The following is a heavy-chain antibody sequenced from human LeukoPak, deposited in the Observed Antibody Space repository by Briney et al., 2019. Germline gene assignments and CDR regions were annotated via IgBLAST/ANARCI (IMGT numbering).Heavy chain of an antibody. J-gene: IGHJ3*02. CDR3: ARIRMITVGGVKDAFDI. CDR2: IWYDGSNK. V-gene: IGHV3-33*01. CDR1: GFTFSSYG. Sequence: PGGSLRLSCAASGFTFSSYGMHWVRQAPGKGLEWVAVIWYDGSNKYYADSVKGRFTISRDNSKNTLYLQMNSLRAEDTAVYYCARIRMITVGGVKDAFDIWGQGTMVTVSS. D-gene: IGHD3-16*01.